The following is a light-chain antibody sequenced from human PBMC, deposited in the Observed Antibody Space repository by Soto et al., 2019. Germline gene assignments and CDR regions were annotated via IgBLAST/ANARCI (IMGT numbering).Light chain of an antibody. Sequence: EIVMTQSPATLSVSPGERATLSCRASQSVSSNLAWYQQKPGQAPRLLIYGASTRATGIPARFSGSGSGTEFTLTISSLKSEDFAVYYCQHYSNWPPWTFGQGTKVEFK. CDR2: GAS. CDR1: QSVSSN. V-gene: IGKV3-15*01. J-gene: IGKJ1*01. CDR3: QHYSNWPPWT.